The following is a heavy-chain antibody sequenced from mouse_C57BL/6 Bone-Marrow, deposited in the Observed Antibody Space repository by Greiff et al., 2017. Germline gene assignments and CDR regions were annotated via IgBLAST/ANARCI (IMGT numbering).Heavy chain of an antibody. CDR3: ARLITTVVAKGFDY. Sequence: VMLVESGGDLVKPGGSLKLSCAASGFPFRSYGMSWVRQTPDKRLEWVATISSGGSYPYYPASLKGRFTLPRANAKTTPSLKLSSLHSDDTAMDCYARLITTVVAKGFDYWGQGTTLTVSS. D-gene: IGHD1-1*01. V-gene: IGHV5-6*02. CDR2: ISSGGSYP. CDR1: GFPFRSYG. J-gene: IGHJ2*01.